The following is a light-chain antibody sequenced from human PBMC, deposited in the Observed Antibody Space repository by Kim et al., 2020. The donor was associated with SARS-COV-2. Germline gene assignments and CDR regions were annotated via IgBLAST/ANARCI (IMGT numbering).Light chain of an antibody. V-gene: IGKV1-39*01. CDR3: QQSYSTPFT. J-gene: IGKJ4*01. CDR2: AAS. CDR1: QSISSY. Sequence: DIQMTQSPSSLSASVGDRVTITCRASQSISSYLNWYQQKPGKAPKLLIYAASSLQSGVPSRFSGSGSGTDFTVTISSLQPEDFATYYCQQSYSTPFTFGGGTKLEI.